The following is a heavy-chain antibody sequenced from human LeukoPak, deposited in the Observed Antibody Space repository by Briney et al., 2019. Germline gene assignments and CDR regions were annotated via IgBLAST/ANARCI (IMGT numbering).Heavy chain of an antibody. Sequence: GGSLSLSCTASGFTFKNYRMTWVRQAPGKGLEWVASMKDDGNEIQYVDSVKGRFTISRDNAKNSLYLQMNNLRAEDTAVYYCARNRATNDYWGQRTLVTVSS. CDR1: GFTFKNYR. CDR3: ARNRATNDY. CDR2: MKDDGNEI. J-gene: IGHJ4*02. V-gene: IGHV3-7*01. D-gene: IGHD1-26*01.